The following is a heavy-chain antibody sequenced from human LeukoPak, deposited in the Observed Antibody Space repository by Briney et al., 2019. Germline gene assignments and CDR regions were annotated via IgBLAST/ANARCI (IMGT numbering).Heavy chain of an antibody. J-gene: IGHJ3*02. V-gene: IGHV4-61*02. D-gene: IGHD1-26*01. CDR2: IYTSGST. CDR1: GDSIDSGNYY. Sequence: SETLSLTCTVSGDSIDSGNYYWSWIRQSAGKGLEWIGRIYTSGSTNYNPSLKSRVTISIDTSKNHFSLKLNSVTATDTAIYYCAREWELLPYSVLDIWGQGTMVAVSS. CDR3: AREWELLPYSVLDI.